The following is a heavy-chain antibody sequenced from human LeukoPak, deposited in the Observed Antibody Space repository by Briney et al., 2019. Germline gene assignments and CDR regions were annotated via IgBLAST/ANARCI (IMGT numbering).Heavy chain of an antibody. Sequence: GRSLRLSCAASGFTFSSYAMHWVRQAPGKGLEWVAVISYDGSNKYYADSVRGRFTISRDNYRNILYLQMNSLRAEDTAVYFXXXXXLRLYTSLSGWFDPWGQGTLVTVSS. D-gene: IGHD2-2*01. J-gene: IGHJ5*02. CDR3: XXXXLRLYTSLSGWFDP. CDR1: GFTFSSYA. CDR2: ISYDGSNK. V-gene: IGHV3-30*04.